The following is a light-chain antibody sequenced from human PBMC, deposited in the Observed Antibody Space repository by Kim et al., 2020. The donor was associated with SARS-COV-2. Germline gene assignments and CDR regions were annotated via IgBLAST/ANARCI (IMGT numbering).Light chain of an antibody. CDR1: SLRSYY. CDR2: GKN. CDR3: NSRDSNDNVV. J-gene: IGLJ2*01. Sequence: ALGQTVRITCQGYSLRSYYATWYQQKPGQAPIVVIYGKNNRPSGIPDRFSGSSSGNTASLTITGTQAGDEADYYCNSRDSNDNVVFGGGTQLTVL. V-gene: IGLV3-19*01.